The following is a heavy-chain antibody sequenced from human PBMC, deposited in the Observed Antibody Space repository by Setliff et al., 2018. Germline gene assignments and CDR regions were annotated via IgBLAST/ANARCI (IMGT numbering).Heavy chain of an antibody. CDR3: TRNFLGWLARF. V-gene: IGHV4-61*02. D-gene: IGHD6-19*01. CDR2: IYSDENT. CDR1: GGSISSGSYY. Sequence: PSETLSLTCTVSGGSISSGSYYWSWIRQPAGKGLEWIGRIYSDENTDYNPSLKSRVTMSADTSKNQFFLKLKSVTAADTAVYYCTRNFLGWLARFWGRGTLVTVSS. J-gene: IGHJ4*02.